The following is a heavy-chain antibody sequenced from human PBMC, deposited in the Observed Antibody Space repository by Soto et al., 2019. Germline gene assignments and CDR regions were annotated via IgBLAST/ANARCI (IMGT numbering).Heavy chain of an antibody. J-gene: IGHJ6*02. CDR2: IYYSGST. V-gene: IGHV4-59*01. Sequence: QVQLQESGPGLVKPSETLSLTCTVSGGSISSYYWSWIRQPPGKGLEWIGYIYYSGSTNYNPSLKSRVTISVDTSKNQFSLKLSSVTAADTAVYYCARAYCSGGSCSSPYYYYGMDLWGQGTTVTVSS. D-gene: IGHD2-15*01. CDR3: ARAYCSGGSCSSPYYYYGMDL. CDR1: GGSISSYY.